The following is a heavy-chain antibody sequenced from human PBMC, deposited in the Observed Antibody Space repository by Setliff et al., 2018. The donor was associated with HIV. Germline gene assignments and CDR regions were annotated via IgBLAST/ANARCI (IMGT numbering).Heavy chain of an antibody. V-gene: IGHV4-34*01. CDR1: GAPFSGFH. Sequence: SETLSLTCAVYGAPFSGFHWGWIRQPPGKGLEWIGEINLSGSTNYNPSLNSRVTISVDTSKNQFSLKVSSVTAADTAVYYCARVGTTVTTRETYKWFDPWGQGTLVTVSS. CDR2: INLSGST. D-gene: IGHD4-17*01. CDR3: ARVGTTVTTRETYKWFDP. J-gene: IGHJ5*02.